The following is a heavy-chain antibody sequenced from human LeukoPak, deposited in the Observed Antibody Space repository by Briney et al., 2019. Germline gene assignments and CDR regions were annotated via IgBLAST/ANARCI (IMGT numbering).Heavy chain of an antibody. CDR2: IRAEGNPT. Sequence: PGGSLRLSSGASGFTFTTYTMKWLRQAPGKGLEWVSVIRAEGNPTYYADSVKGRFTISRDNSKNMLYLQMNSLRAEDTAIYYCAKDGHCPNSVCTTKIVVGRYVDYGGQATLVTVYS. J-gene: IGHJ4*02. CDR1: GFTFTTYT. CDR3: AKDGHCPNSVCTTKIVVGRYVDY. D-gene: IGHD2-8*01. V-gene: IGHV3-23*01.